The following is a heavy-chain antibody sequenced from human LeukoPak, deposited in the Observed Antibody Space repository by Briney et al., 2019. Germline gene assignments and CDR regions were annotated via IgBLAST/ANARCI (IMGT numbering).Heavy chain of an antibody. CDR3: ARVKAAAVGWFDP. J-gene: IGHJ5*02. Sequence: ASVKASCKASGYTFTSYGISWVLQAPGQGLEWMGWISAYNGNTNHAQNLQGRITMTTHPSTSTAYMELRSLMSDDTAVYDCARVKAAAVGWFDPWGEGTLVTVSS. CDR2: ISAYNGNT. CDR1: GYTFTSYG. V-gene: IGHV1-18*01. D-gene: IGHD3-10*01.